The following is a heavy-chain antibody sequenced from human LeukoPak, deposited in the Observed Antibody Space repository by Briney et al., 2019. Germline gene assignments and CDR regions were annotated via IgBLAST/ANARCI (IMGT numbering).Heavy chain of an antibody. D-gene: IGHD6-13*01. Sequence: SETLSLTCTVSGGAISDYYWSWIRQPAGKGLEWIGRIYTSGITKYNPSLKSRVSMSVDTSKNQFSLKMSSVTAADTAVYYCARADSSDWSSYYFDYWGQGTLVTVSS. CDR2: IYTSGIT. CDR3: ARADSSDWSSYYFDY. J-gene: IGHJ4*02. V-gene: IGHV4-4*07. CDR1: GGAISDYY.